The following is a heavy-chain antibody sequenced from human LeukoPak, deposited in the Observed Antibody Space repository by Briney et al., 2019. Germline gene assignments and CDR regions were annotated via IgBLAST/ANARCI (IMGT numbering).Heavy chain of an antibody. CDR3: ARGGVSSVGQ. V-gene: IGHV3-74*01. CDR2: MNEYSTTI. Sequence: GGSLRLSCAASGFPFNSVWMHWVRQAPGKGLVWVSDMNEYSTTIRYADSVKGRFTISRDNAKSILYLQMNNLRAEDTASYCCARGGVSSVGQWGQGTVVTV. CDR1: GFPFNSVW. J-gene: IGHJ4*02. D-gene: IGHD2-15*01.